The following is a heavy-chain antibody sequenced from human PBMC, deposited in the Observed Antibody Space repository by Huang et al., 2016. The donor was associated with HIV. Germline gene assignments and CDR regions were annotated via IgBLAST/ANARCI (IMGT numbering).Heavy chain of an antibody. J-gene: IGHJ4*02. D-gene: IGHD6-19*01. V-gene: IGHV3-30*18. CDR3: VKDGCSSGWCLDH. Sequence: QVQLVESGGGVVQPGTSLNVSCVASGFSFNDYGMHWVRQAPGKGLEGVAGVSNDDKNKFYADSVKGRFAIYRDKSKKTLYLEIFSLKSEDTAVYYCVKDGCSSGWCLDHWGQGTLVTVSS. CDR2: VSNDDKNK. CDR1: GFSFNDYG.